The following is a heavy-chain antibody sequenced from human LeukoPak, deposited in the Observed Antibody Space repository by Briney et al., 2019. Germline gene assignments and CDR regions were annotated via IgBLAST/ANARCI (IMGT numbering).Heavy chain of an antibody. CDR3: AKGDSYDYVWGSYEV. V-gene: IGHV3-30*02. J-gene: IGHJ4*02. Sequence: PGGSLRLSCAASGFTFSSYAMHWVRQAPGKGLEWVAFIRYDGSNKYYADSVKGRFTISRDNSKNTLYLQMNSLRAQDTAVYYCAKGDSYDYVWGSYEVWGQGTLVTVSS. CDR2: IRYDGSNK. CDR1: GFTFSSYA. D-gene: IGHD3-16*01.